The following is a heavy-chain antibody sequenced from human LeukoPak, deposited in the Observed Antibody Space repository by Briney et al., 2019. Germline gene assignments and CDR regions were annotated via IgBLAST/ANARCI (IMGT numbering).Heavy chain of an antibody. Sequence: GGSLRLSCAASGFTFSNYGIHWVRQAPGKGLEWVAVIWSDGINKYYIDSVKGRFTISRDNSKNTLYLQMNSLRADDTAVYYCARSTYSSSSYYFDYWGQGSLVTVSS. CDR2: IWSDGINK. CDR1: GFTFSNYG. CDR3: ARSTYSSSSYYFDY. D-gene: IGHD6-13*01. V-gene: IGHV3-33*01. J-gene: IGHJ4*02.